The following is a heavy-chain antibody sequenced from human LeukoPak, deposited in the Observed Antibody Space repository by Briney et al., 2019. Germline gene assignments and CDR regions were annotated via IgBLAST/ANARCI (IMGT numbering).Heavy chain of an antibody. J-gene: IGHJ3*01. V-gene: IGHV4-61*02. CDR1: GYSISSGSYY. D-gene: IGHD3-3*01. CDR2: IYTNGSI. Sequence: SETLSLTCTVSGYSISSGSYYWSWIRQPAGKGLEWIGRIYTNGSINYNPSLKSRVTISVDTSKNQFSLRLSSVTAADSAVYYCARVSPIFSVAVSDAFDLWGQGTMVTVSS. CDR3: ARVSPIFSVAVSDAFDL.